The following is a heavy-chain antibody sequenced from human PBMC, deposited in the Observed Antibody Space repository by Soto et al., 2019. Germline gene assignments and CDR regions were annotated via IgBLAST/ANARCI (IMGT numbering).Heavy chain of an antibody. D-gene: IGHD1-7*01. J-gene: IGHJ4*02. Sequence: QAWWSLRLSCSTSVFTFGSYTMHWFRQPPDKGLEWVALISYDGSNKYYGDSVRGRFTISRDNSQSTLYLQMNSLRADDTAVYYCANRPYDWNYHFWGQGTLVTVSS. CDR2: ISYDGSNK. CDR1: VFTFGSYT. CDR3: ANRPYDWNYHF. V-gene: IGHV3-30*18.